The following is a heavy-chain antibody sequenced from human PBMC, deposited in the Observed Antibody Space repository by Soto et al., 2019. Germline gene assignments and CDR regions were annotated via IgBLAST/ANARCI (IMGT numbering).Heavy chain of an antibody. D-gene: IGHD3-3*01. CDR3: AKDTASGYQYYFDP. V-gene: IGHV3-23*01. CDR2: ISGSGGST. Sequence: GGPLRLSCAASGFTFSSYAMSWVRQAPGKGLEWVSAISGSGGSTYYADSVKGRFTISRDNSKNTLYLQMNSLRAVVTSVYYCAKDTASGYQYYFDPWGQGTPVTVSS. CDR1: GFTFSSYA. J-gene: IGHJ5*02.